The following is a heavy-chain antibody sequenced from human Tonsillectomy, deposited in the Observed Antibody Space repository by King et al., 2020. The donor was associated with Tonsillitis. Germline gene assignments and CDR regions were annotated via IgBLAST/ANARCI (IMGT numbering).Heavy chain of an antibody. D-gene: IGHD3-22*01. CDR2: IYYSGST. J-gene: IGHJ6*02. V-gene: IGHV4-59*01. CDR3: AREDYDSRGYYYAMDV. Sequence: QLQESGPGLVKPSETLSLTCTVSGGSISSYYWSWIRQPPGKGLEWLGYIYYSGSTNYNPSLKSRVTISVDTSKNQFSLKLSSVTAADTAVYYCAREDYDSRGYYYAMDVWGQGTTVTVSS. CDR1: GGSISSYY.